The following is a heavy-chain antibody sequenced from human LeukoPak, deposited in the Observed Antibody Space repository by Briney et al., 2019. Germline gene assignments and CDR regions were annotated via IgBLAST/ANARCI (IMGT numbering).Heavy chain of an antibody. V-gene: IGHV3-66*01. J-gene: IGHJ4*02. Sequence: PGGSLRLSCAASGFTVSNNYMNWVRQAPGKGLEWVSIIYSGGSTYYADSVKGRFSISRHNSKNTLYLQMNSLSAEDTAVYYCARGPDWRADYFDYWGQGTLVTVSS. CDR3: ARGPDWRADYFDY. CDR1: GFTVSNNY. CDR2: IYSGGST. D-gene: IGHD3-9*01.